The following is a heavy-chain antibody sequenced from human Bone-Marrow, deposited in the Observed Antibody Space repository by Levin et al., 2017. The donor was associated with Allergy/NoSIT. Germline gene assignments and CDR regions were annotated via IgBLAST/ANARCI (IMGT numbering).Heavy chain of an antibody. J-gene: IGHJ5*02. CDR1: GFTFSSYG. CDR2: IWYDGSNK. D-gene: IGHD6-13*01. V-gene: IGHV3-33*01. CDR3: ARVRIAAASNWFDP. Sequence: GESLKISCAASGFTFSSYGMHWVRQAPGKGLEWVAVIWYDGSNKYYADSVKGRFTISRDNSKNTLYLQMNSLRAEDTAVYYCARVRIAAASNWFDPWGQGTLVTVSS.